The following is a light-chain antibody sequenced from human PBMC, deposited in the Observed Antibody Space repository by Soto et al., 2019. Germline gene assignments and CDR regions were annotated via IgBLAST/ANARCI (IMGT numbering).Light chain of an antibody. Sequence: DVRLTQSPASLSASVGDSVTITCRANQTVSFFLNWYQQTPGKAPKLLICGASNLQSGVPSRFSGSGSGTEFTLTISSLQPDDFATYYCQQFRTFGQGTKVDI. CDR1: QTVSFF. CDR3: QQFRT. CDR2: GAS. V-gene: IGKV1-39*01. J-gene: IGKJ1*01.